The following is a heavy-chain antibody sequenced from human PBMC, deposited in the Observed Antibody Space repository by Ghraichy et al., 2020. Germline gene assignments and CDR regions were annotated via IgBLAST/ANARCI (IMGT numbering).Heavy chain of an antibody. D-gene: IGHD6-13*01. CDR2: IYYSGST. CDR1: GGSISSSSYY. J-gene: IGHJ5*02. V-gene: IGHV4-39*01. Sequence: SETLSLTCTVSGGSISSSSYYWGWIRQPPGKGLEWIGSIYYSGSTYYNPSLKSRVTISVDTSKNQFSLKLSSVTAADTAVYYCARLIAAAGCFDPWGQGTLVTVSS. CDR3: ARLIAAAGCFDP.